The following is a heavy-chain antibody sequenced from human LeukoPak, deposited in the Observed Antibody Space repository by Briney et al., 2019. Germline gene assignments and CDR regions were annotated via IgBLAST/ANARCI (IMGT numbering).Heavy chain of an antibody. CDR3: ARLNSGYEDYYFDD. CDR2: IYYTGST. J-gene: IGHJ4*02. V-gene: IGHV4-39*01. Sequence: SETLSLTCTVSGGPLTRSLSYWGWIRRPPGKGLEWVGNIYYTGSTDYSPSFESRAAMSVDTSKNQFSLQLRSVTAADTAVYYCARLNSGYEDYYFDDWGQGTLVTVSS. CDR1: GGPLTRSLSY. D-gene: IGHD5-12*01.